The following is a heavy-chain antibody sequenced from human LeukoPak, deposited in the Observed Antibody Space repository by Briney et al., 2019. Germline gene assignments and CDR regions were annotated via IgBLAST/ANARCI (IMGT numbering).Heavy chain of an antibody. D-gene: IGHD6-13*01. CDR1: GFTFDDYA. CDR3: AKDQGASSWYSKSWFDP. Sequence: GRSLRLSCAASGFTFDDYAMHWVRQAPGKGLEWVSGISWNSGSIGYADSVKGRFTISRDNAKNSLYLQMNSLRAEDTALYYCAKDQGASSWYSKSWFDPWGQGTLVTVSS. CDR2: ISWNSGSI. J-gene: IGHJ5*02. V-gene: IGHV3-9*01.